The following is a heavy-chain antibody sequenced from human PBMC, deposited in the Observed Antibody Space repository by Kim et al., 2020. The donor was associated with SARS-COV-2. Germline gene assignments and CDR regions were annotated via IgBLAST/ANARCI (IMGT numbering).Heavy chain of an antibody. Sequence: SVKVSCKASGGTFSSYAISWVRQAPGQGLEWMGGIIPIFGTANYAQKFQGRVTITADESTSTAYMELSSLRSEDTAVYYCARALHSYCGGDCYPGWFDPWGQGTLVTVSS. D-gene: IGHD2-21*02. CDR3: ARALHSYCGGDCYPGWFDP. V-gene: IGHV1-69*13. CDR1: GGTFSSYA. CDR2: IIPIFGTA. J-gene: IGHJ5*02.